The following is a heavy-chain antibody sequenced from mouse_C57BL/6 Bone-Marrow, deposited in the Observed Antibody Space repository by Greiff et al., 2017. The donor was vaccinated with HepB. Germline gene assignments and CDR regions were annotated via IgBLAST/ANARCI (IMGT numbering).Heavy chain of an antibody. D-gene: IGHD4-1*01. Sequence: EVQLQESGPELVKPGASVKMSCKASGYTFTDYNMHWVKQSHGKSLEWIGYINPNNGGTSYNQKFKGKATLTVNKSSSTAYMELRSLTSEDSAVYYCARMRGDWVDYWGQGTTLTVSS. CDR3: ARMRGDWVDY. V-gene: IGHV1-22*01. CDR1: GYTFTDYN. J-gene: IGHJ2*01. CDR2: INPNNGGT.